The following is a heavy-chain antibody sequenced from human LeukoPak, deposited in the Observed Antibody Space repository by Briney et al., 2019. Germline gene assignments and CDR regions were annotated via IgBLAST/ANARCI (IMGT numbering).Heavy chain of an antibody. V-gene: IGHV3-21*01. D-gene: IGHD3-16*01. CDR2: ISSSSSYI. J-gene: IGHJ4*02. CDR3: ARDTPRRGTRVIGGGYFDY. Sequence: PGGSLRLSCAASGFTFSSYSMNWVRQAPGKGLEWVSSISSSSSYIYYADSVKGRFTISRDNAKNSLYLQMNSLRAEDTAVYYCARDTPRRGTRVIGGGYFDYWRQGTLVTVSS. CDR1: GFTFSSYS.